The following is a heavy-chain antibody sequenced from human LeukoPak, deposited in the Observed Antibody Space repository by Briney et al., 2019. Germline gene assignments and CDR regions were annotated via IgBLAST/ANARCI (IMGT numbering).Heavy chain of an antibody. CDR1: GYTFTSYG. CDR3: ARASSRITMVRGVPRGYYYYYMDV. D-gene: IGHD3-10*01. V-gene: IGHV1-18*01. CDR2: ISAYNGNT. Sequence: GASVKVSCKASGYTFTSYGISWVRQAPGQGLEWMGWISAYNGNTNYAQKLQGRVTMTTDTSTSTAYMELRSLRSDDTAVYYCARASSRITMVRGVPRGYYYYYMDVWGKGTTVTISS. J-gene: IGHJ6*03.